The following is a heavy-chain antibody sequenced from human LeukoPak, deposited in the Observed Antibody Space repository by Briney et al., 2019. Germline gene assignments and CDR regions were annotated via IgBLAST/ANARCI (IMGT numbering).Heavy chain of an antibody. CDR3: ARTTMKVPLFDY. V-gene: IGHV4-30-4*08. D-gene: IGHD3-22*01. CDR1: GGSISSGDYY. J-gene: IGHJ4*02. CDR2: IYYSGST. Sequence: PQTLSLTCTVSGGSISSGDYYWSWIRQPPGKGLEWIGYIYYSGSTYYNPSLKSRVTISVDTSKNQFSLKLSSVTAADTAVYYCARTTMKVPLFDYWGQGTLVTVSS.